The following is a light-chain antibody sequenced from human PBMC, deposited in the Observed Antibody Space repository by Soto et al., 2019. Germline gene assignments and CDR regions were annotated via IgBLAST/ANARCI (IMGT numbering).Light chain of an antibody. CDR1: QSVSSSY. CDR3: RQYGSSPYT. V-gene: IGKV3-20*01. Sequence: EIVLTQSPGTLSLSPGERATLSCRASQSVSSSYLAWYQQKPGQAPRPLIYGASSRATGIPDRFSGSGSGTDFTLTISRLEPEDFAVYYCRQYGSSPYTFGQGTKREIK. J-gene: IGKJ2*01. CDR2: GAS.